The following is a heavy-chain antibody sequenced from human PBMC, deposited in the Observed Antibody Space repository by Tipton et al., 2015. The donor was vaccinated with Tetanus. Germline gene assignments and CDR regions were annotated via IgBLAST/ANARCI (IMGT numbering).Heavy chain of an antibody. CDR2: INYSGST. D-gene: IGHD3-16*02. J-gene: IGHJ4*02. CDR3: ARAHYDIVWGSYRPSSAGYFFDY. V-gene: IGHV4-59*01. CDR1: SGSISTYY. Sequence: TLSLTCTVSSGSISTYYWSWIRQPPGKGLEWIGYINYSGSTNYNPSLRSRVTISVDTSKKHFSLKPSSVTSADTAVYYCARAHYDIVWGSYRPSSAGYFFDYWGQGTLVIVSS.